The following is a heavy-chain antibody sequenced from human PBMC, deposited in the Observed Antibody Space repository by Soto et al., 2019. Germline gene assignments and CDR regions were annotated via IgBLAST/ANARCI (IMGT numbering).Heavy chain of an antibody. J-gene: IGHJ4*02. CDR1: GYTFTSYG. Sequence: QVQLVQSGAEVKKPGASVKVSCKASGYTFTSYGISWVPQAPGQGLEWMGWISAYNVNTNDAQKLQGRVTVTPDTSTGTAYMELRSLRSDDTAVYYFARDNTPLGYWGQGTLVTVSS. CDR2: ISAYNVNT. V-gene: IGHV1-18*01. CDR3: ARDNTPLGY.